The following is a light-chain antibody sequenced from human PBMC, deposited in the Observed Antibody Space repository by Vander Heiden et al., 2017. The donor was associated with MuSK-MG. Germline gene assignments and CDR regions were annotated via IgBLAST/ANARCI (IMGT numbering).Light chain of an antibody. CDR3: QRDDSVRWT. CDR2: WAS. V-gene: IGKV4-1*01. J-gene: IGKJ1*01. Sequence: IAVTQSPDSLSLSLGETATITCKASQSPLSFKNNRLYFAWYQQKAGQPPRLLIYWASTRESGVPDRFSGSGSGTDFTLTINSLQAEDAAVYFCQRDDSVRWTFGQGTKVEIK. CDR1: QSPLSFKNNRLY.